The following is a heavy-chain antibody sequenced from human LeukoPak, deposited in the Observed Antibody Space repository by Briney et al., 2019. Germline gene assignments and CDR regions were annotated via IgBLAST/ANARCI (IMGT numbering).Heavy chain of an antibody. CDR3: ARVCGKTFWGVYFSY. CDR1: GFTFSSYS. CDR2: ISSSSSYI. Sequence: GGSLRLSCAASGFTFSSYSMNWVRQAPGKGLEWVSSISSSSSYIYYADSVKGRFTISRDNAKNSLYLQMNSLRAEDTAVYYCARVCGKTFWGVYFSYWGQGTRVTVSS. D-gene: IGHD3-3*01. V-gene: IGHV3-21*01. J-gene: IGHJ4*02.